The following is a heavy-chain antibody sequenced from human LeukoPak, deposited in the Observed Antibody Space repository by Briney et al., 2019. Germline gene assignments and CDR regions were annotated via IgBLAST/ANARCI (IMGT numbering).Heavy chain of an antibody. Sequence: SETLSLTCTVSGGSISGTSFYWGWIRQPPGKGLEWIGSIYYSGSAYYNSSLKSRVTISVDTSKNQFSLRQSSVTAADTAVYYCARGGLRITTARGEYPRNYYNYYGMDVWGQGTTVTVSS. CDR2: IYYSGSA. D-gene: IGHD3-10*01. CDR3: ARGGLRITTARGEYPRNYYNYYGMDV. CDR1: GGSISGTSFY. V-gene: IGHV4-39*02. J-gene: IGHJ6*02.